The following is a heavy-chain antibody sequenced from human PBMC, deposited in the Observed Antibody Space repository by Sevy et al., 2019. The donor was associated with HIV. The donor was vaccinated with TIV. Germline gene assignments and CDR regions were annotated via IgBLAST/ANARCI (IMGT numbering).Heavy chain of an antibody. CDR2: ITDSSSYI. CDR3: ARDRRTLNYYGSSGYNYYFDY. J-gene: IGHJ4*02. D-gene: IGHD3-22*01. Sequence: GGSLRLSCAASGFTFSDYNMNWVCQAPGKGLEWVSSITDSSSYIYHADSVKGRFTISRDNAKKSLYLQMNSLRAEDTAIYYCARDRRTLNYYGSSGYNYYFDYWGQGTLVTVSS. V-gene: IGHV3-21*01. CDR1: GFTFSDYN.